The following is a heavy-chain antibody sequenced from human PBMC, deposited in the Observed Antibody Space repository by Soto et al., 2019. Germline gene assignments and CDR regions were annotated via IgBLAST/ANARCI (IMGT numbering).Heavy chain of an antibody. V-gene: IGHV1-69*06. D-gene: IGHD3-16*01. CDR1: GGTFSSNS. CDR3: ARAVLSSARPSYYEYGMDV. CDR2: IIPLFGTT. J-gene: IGHJ6*02. Sequence: QVQLVQSGAEVKRPGSSVKVSCKASGGTFSSNSINWVRQAPGQGLEWMGSIIPLFGTTDYAQNFQGRVTISADKFTNTAYVELSSLRSEDTAVYFCARAVLSSARPSYYEYGMDVWGQGTKVTVSS.